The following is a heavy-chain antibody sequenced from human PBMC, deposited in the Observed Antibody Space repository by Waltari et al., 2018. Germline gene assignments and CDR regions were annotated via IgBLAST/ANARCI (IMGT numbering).Heavy chain of an antibody. D-gene: IGHD2-2*01. Sequence: QVQLQQWGAGLLKPSETLSLTCAVYGGSFSGYYWSWIRQPPGKGLEWIGEINHSGSTNYNPSLKSRVTISVDTSKNQFSLKLSSVTAADTAVYYCARLVVPAAYSGDVWGKGTTVTVSS. CDR1: GGSFSGYY. CDR3: ARLVVPAAYSGDV. V-gene: IGHV4-34*01. CDR2: INHSGST. J-gene: IGHJ6*04.